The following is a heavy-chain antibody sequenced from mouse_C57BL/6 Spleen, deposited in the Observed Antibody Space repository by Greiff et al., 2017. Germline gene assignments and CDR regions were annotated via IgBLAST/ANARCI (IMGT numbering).Heavy chain of an antibody. CDR2: IHPSDSAT. V-gene: IGHV1-74*01. J-gene: IGHJ3*01. CDR3: VNEDDYPAWFAY. D-gene: IGHD2-4*01. Sequence: QVQLQQPGAELVKPGASVKVSCKASGYTFTSYWMHWVKQRPGQGLEWIGRIHPSDSATNYNQKFKGKATLTVDKSSSTAYMQLSSLTSEDSAVYYCVNEDDYPAWFAYWGQGTLVTVSA. CDR1: GYTFTSYW.